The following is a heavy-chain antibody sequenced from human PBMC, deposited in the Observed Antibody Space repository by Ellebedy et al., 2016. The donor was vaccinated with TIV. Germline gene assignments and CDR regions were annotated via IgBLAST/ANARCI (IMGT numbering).Heavy chain of an antibody. CDR3: ASSKLLYYYYGMDV. V-gene: IGHV1-46*01. CDR2: IIPIFGTA. D-gene: IGHD1-7*01. Sequence: ASVKVSCKASGYTFTSYYMHWVRQAPGQGLEWMGGIIPIFGTANYAQKFQERVTITRDMSTSTAYMELSSLRSEDTAVYYCASSKLLYYYYGMDVWGQGTTVTVSS. CDR1: GYTFTSYY. J-gene: IGHJ6*02.